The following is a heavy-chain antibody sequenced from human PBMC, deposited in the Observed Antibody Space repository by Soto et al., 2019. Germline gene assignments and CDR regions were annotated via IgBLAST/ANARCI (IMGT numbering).Heavy chain of an antibody. CDR2: INGDGRST. Sequence: EVQLVESGGGLVQPGGSLRFSCAASGFTFSSHWMHWVRQAPGKGLVWVSRINGDGRSTTYADSVKGRFTISRDNAKNMLYLQMNSLRAEDTAVYYCARAHSGAFFDYLGQGALVTVSS. D-gene: IGHD2-15*01. J-gene: IGHJ4*02. V-gene: IGHV3-74*01. CDR1: GFTFSSHW. CDR3: ARAHSGAFFDY.